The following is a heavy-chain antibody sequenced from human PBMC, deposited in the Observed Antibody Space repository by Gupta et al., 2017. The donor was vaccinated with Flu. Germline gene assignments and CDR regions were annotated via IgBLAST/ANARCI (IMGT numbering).Heavy chain of an antibody. J-gene: IGHJ3*02. CDR2: IYYSGST. CDR1: GGSISSYY. V-gene: IGHV4-59*08. D-gene: IGHD3-22*01. CDR3: ARHLAAYYYDSSGYYEAFDI. Sequence: QVQLQESGPGLVKPSETLSLTCTVSGGSISSYYWSWIRQPPGKGLEWIGYIYYSGSTNYNPSLKSRVTISVDTSKNQFSLKLSSVTAADTAVYYCARHLAAYYYDSSGYYEAFDIWGQGTMVTVSS.